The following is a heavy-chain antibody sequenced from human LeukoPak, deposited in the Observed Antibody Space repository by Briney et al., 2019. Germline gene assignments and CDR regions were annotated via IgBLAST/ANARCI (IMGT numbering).Heavy chain of an antibody. CDR1: GVSTSGGNYY. CDR2: ISSSGNT. CDR3: ARLGAGPTYYDFWSGYSSFYFDY. D-gene: IGHD3-3*01. J-gene: IGHJ4*02. Sequence: SETLSLACIVSGVSTSGGNYYWGWIRRPPGKGLEWIGGISSSGNTYYNPSLKSRITISADTSKNHFSLKLSSVTAADTAVYYCARLGAGPTYYDFWSGYSSFYFDYWGQGTLVTVSS. V-gene: IGHV4-39*02.